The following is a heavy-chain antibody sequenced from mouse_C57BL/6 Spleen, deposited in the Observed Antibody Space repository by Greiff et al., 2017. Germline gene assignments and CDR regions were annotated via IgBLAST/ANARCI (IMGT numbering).Heavy chain of an antibody. V-gene: IGHV5-4*01. D-gene: IGHD1-1*01. CDR2: ISDGGSYT. Sequence: EVMLVESGGGLVKPGGSLKLSCAASGFTFSSYAMSWVRQTPEKRLEWVATISDGGSYTYYPDNVKGRFTISRDNAKNNLYLQMSHLKSEDTAMYYCARDHYYGSSFFAYWGKGTLVTVSA. CDR1: GFTFSSYA. J-gene: IGHJ3*01. CDR3: ARDHYYGSSFFAY.